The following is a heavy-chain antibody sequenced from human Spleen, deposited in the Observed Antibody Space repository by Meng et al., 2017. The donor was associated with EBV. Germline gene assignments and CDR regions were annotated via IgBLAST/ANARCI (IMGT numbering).Heavy chain of an antibody. Sequence: QVQLQESGPGLVKPAGTLSLTCAVSGGSITSSNWWSWVRQTPGKGLEWIGEIYHSGSTSYNPSLESRVTISVDTSKNQFSLNLNSVTAADTAVYYCARNAGGNSPFDYWGQGILVTVSS. D-gene: IGHD4-23*01. J-gene: IGHJ4*02. CDR3: ARNAGGNSPFDY. V-gene: IGHV4-4*02. CDR1: GGSITSSNW. CDR2: IYHSGST.